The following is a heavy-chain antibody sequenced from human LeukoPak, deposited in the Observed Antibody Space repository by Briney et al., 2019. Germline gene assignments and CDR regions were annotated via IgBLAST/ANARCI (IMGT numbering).Heavy chain of an antibody. CDR3: ARVLRYSGYDFWFDP. J-gene: IGHJ5*02. D-gene: IGHD5-12*01. CDR1: GYTFTGYH. V-gene: IGHV1-2*06. CDR2: INPNSGGT. Sequence: ASVKVSCKASGYTFTGYHMHWVRQAPGQGLEWIGRINPNSGGTNYAQKFQGRVTMTRDTSISTAYMELSRLRPDDTAVYYCARVLRYSGYDFWFDPWAREPWSPSPQ.